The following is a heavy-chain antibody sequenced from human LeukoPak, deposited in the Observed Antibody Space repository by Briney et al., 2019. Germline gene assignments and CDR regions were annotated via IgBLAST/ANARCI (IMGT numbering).Heavy chain of an antibody. CDR2: IYYSGTT. V-gene: IGHV4-39*01. J-gene: IGHJ4*02. CDR3: ARTHPSTVTSFDY. D-gene: IGHD4-17*01. Sequence: VKPSETLSLTCTVSGASISSSTYHWGWIRQPPGKGLEWIGSIYYSGTTYSNPSLKSRVTISVDTSKNQFSLRLTSVTAADTAVYYCARTHPSTVTSFDYWGQGTLVTVSS. CDR1: GASISSSTYH.